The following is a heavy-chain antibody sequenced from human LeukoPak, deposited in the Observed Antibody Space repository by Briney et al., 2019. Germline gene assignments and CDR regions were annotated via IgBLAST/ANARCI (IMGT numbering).Heavy chain of an antibody. J-gene: IGHJ4*02. CDR3: AKEGVGYSYGHLDYFDY. CDR2: ISGSGGST. V-gene: IGHV3-23*01. D-gene: IGHD5-18*01. Sequence: GGSLRLSCAASGFTFSSYAMSWVRQAPGKGLEWVSAISGSGGSTYYADSVKGRFTISRDNSKNTLYLQMNSLRAEDTAVYYCAKEGVGYSYGHLDYFDYWGQGTLVTVSS. CDR1: GFTFSSYA.